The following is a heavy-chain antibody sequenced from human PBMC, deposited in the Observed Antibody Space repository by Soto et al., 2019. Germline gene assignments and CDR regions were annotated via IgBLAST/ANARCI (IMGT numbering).Heavy chain of an antibody. Sequence: EVQLLESGGGLVQPGGSLRLSCAASGFTFSSYAMRWVRQAPGKGLEWVSAISGSGGSTYYADSVKGRFTISRDNSKNTLYLQMNSLRAADTAVYYCARDPAPGRVAATINCFDPWGQGTLVTVSS. D-gene: IGHD2-15*01. V-gene: IGHV3-23*01. CDR3: ARDPAPGRVAATINCFDP. J-gene: IGHJ5*02. CDR1: GFTFSSYA. CDR2: ISGSGGST.